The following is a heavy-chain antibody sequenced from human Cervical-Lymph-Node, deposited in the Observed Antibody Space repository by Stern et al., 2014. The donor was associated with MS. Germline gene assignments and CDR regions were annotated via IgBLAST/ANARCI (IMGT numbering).Heavy chain of an antibody. V-gene: IGHV1-2*04. CDR2: INPNTGGT. D-gene: IGHD1-26*01. CDR1: EYPFTDYY. Sequence: VQLVESGAEVKKPGASVKVSCKASEYPFTDYYLHWVRQAPGQGLEWMGWINPNTGGTKSAKQFQGWVTMTRDTSISTAYMELRRLNPNDTAVYYCARERPIYGGNYYTRTFDYWGQGTLVTVSS. CDR3: ARERPIYGGNYYTRTFDY. J-gene: IGHJ4*02.